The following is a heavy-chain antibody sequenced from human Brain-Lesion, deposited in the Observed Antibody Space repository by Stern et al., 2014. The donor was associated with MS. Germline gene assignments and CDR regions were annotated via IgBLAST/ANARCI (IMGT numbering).Heavy chain of an antibody. CDR3: ARGHIPYAYNYLFDY. V-gene: IGHV3-33*01. D-gene: IGHD5-24*01. CDR1: GFTFSSYG. J-gene: IGHJ4*02. CDR2: ACYEGSTA. Sequence: QVQLVQSGGGVVQPGTSLRLSCAASGFTFSSYGMHWVRQAPGQGLEWVALACYEGSTAYDTNSVKGRFTISRDNSKNTRSLQMNSLTAEDTAVYYCARGHIPYAYNYLFDYWGQGTLVTVSS.